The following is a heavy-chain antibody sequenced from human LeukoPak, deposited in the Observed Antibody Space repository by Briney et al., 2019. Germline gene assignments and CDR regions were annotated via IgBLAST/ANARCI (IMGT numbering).Heavy chain of an antibody. CDR3: ARRGYYYDGSGNNWFDS. J-gene: IGHJ5*01. D-gene: IGHD3-22*01. CDR1: GGSISSGDYY. Sequence: SETLSLTCTVSGGSISSGDYYWSWIRQPPGKGLEWIGYIYYSGSTYYNPSLKSRVTISVDTSKNQFSLKLSSVTAADTAVYYCARRGYYYDGSGNNWFDSWGQGTLVTVCS. V-gene: IGHV4-30-4*08. CDR2: IYYSGST.